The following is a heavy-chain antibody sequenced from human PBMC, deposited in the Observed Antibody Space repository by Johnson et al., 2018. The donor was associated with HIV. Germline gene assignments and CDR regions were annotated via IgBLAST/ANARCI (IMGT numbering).Heavy chain of an antibody. CDR1: GFTFSDHY. CDR2: SRNKANSYTT. CDR3: TRVSLGEGAFDI. D-gene: IGHD3-10*01. Sequence: EQLVESGGGLVKPGESLRLSCAASGFTFSDHYMDWVRQAPGKGLEWVGRSRNKANSYTTEYAASVKGRFTISRDDSKNSLYLQMNSLKTEDTAVYYCTRVSLGEGAFDIWGQGTMVTVSS. J-gene: IGHJ3*02. V-gene: IGHV3-72*01.